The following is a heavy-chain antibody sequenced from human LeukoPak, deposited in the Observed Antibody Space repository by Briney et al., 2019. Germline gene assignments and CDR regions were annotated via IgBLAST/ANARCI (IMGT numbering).Heavy chain of an antibody. CDR3: AREPKRITMVRGAAGWFDP. Sequence: GASVKVSCKASGYTFTGYYMHWVRQAPGQGLEWMGWINPNSGGTNYAQKFRGRVTMTRDTSISTAYMELSRLRSDDTAVYYCAREPKRITMVRGAAGWFDPWGQGTLVTVSS. CDR1: GYTFTGYY. V-gene: IGHV1-2*02. J-gene: IGHJ5*02. D-gene: IGHD3-10*01. CDR2: INPNSGGT.